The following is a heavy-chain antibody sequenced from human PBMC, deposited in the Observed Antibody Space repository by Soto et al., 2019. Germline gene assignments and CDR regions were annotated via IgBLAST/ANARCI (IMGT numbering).Heavy chain of an antibody. Sequence: QLQLQESGSGLVKPSQTLSLTCAVSGGSISSGGYSWSWIRQPPGKGLEWIGYIYHSGSTYYNPSLKSRVTISVDRSKNQFSLKLSSVIAADTAVYYCASSHAGAHITAAVHWGQGTLVTVSS. CDR1: GGSISSGGYS. J-gene: IGHJ4*02. CDR2: IYHSGST. V-gene: IGHV4-30-2*01. D-gene: IGHD6-13*01. CDR3: ASSHAGAHITAAVH.